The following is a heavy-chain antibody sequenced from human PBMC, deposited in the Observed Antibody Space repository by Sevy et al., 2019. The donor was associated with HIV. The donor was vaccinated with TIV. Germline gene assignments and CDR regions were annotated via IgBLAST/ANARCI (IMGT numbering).Heavy chain of an antibody. Sequence: GGSLRLSCAASGFTFSSYGMHWVRQAPGKGLEWVAVISYDGSNKYYADSVKGRFTISRDNSKNTLYLQMNSLRAEDTAVYYCAKDRDPDGDYYYYHYMDVWGKGTTVTVSS. CDR3: AKDRDPDGDYYYYHYMDV. D-gene: IGHD3-10*01. V-gene: IGHV3-30*18. CDR1: GFTFSSYG. J-gene: IGHJ6*03. CDR2: ISYDGSNK.